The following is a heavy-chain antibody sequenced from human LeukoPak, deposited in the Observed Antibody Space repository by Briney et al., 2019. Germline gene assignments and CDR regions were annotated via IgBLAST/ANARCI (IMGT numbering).Heavy chain of an antibody. J-gene: IGHJ4*02. CDR2: ISGSAHKI. V-gene: IGHV3-23*01. CDR3: AGRVTGYSSGYVY. CDR1: GITFSNYA. Sequence: GGSLRLSCVASGITFSNYAVSWVRQAPEKGLDWVSVISGSAHKIRYADSVKGRFTISRDNSEDIVYLQMNNLRAEDTAVYYCAGRVTGYSSGYVYWGQGTLVTVSS. D-gene: IGHD5-18*01.